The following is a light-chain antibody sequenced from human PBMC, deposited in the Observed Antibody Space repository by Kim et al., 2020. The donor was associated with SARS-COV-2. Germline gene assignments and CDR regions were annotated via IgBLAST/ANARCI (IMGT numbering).Light chain of an antibody. CDR2: GAS. CDR1: QSISSIY. J-gene: IGKJ1*01. CDR3: QQYGSSPWT. V-gene: IGKV3-20*01. Sequence: SPGETATRSCRASQSISSIYLAWYQQKPGQAPRLLIYGASSRATGIPDRFSGSGSGTDFTLTISRLEPEDFAVYYCQQYGSSPWTFGQGTKVDIK.